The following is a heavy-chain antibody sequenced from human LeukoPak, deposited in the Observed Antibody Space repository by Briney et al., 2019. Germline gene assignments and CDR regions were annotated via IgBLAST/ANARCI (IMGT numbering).Heavy chain of an antibody. CDR1: GGSISSSNW. Sequence: SETLSLTCAVSGGSISSSNWWSWVRQPPGKGLEWIGEIYHSGSTNYNPSLKSRVTISVDKSKDQFSLKLSSVTAADTAVYYCASRYGDYPIDYWGQGTLVTVSS. J-gene: IGHJ4*02. CDR2: IYHSGST. D-gene: IGHD4-17*01. V-gene: IGHV4-4*02. CDR3: ASRYGDYPIDY.